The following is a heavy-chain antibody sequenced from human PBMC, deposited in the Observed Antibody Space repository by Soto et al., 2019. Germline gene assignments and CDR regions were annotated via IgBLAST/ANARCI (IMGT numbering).Heavy chain of an antibody. CDR2: ISAYNGNT. CDR3: ARVVGALGHWFDP. Sequence: QVQLVQSGAEVKKPGASVKVSCKASGYNFNSYTISWVRQAPGQGLEWMGRISAYNGNTNYAQKLQGRVTMTTDTSTSTAYMELRSLRSDDTAVYHCARVVGALGHWFDPWAREPWSPSPQ. CDR1: GYNFNSYT. V-gene: IGHV1-18*01. D-gene: IGHD1-26*01. J-gene: IGHJ5*02.